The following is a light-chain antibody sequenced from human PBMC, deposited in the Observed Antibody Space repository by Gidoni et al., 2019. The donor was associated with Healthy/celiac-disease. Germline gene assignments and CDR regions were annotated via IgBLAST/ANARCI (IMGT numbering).Light chain of an antibody. V-gene: IGKV3-11*01. CDR2: DAS. J-gene: IGKJ4*01. Sequence: VLTQSPATLSLSPGERATLSCRDSQSVSSYLAWYQQKPGQAPRLLIYDASNRATCIPARFSGSGSGTDFTPTISSLEPEDFAVYYCQQRSNWPLTFGGGTKVEIK. CDR3: QQRSNWPLT. CDR1: QSVSSY.